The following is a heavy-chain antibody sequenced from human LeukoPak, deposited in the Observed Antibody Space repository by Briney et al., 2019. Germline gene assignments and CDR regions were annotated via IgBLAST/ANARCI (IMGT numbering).Heavy chain of an antibody. V-gene: IGHV1-69*05. J-gene: IGHJ4*02. CDR1: GGSFSSYA. D-gene: IGHD6-6*01. CDR2: IIPIFGTA. CDR3: AISIAARPFDY. Sequence: SVKVSCKASGGSFSSYAISWVRQAPGQGLEWMGGIIPIFGTANYAQKFQGRVTITTDESTSTAYMELSSLRSEDTAVYYCAISIAARPFDYWGQGTLVTVSS.